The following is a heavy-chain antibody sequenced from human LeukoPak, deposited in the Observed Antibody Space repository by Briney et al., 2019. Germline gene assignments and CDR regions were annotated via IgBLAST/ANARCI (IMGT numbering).Heavy chain of an antibody. J-gene: IGHJ3*02. CDR1: GGSFSSYY. V-gene: IGHV4-59*01. Sequence: SETLSLTCAVYGGSFSSYYWSWIRQPPGKGLEWIGYIYYSGSTNYNPSLKSRVTISVDTSKNQFSLKLSSVTAADTAVYYCARARGVIPVAFDTWGQGTMVTVSS. CDR3: ARARGVIPVAFDT. CDR2: IYYSGST. D-gene: IGHD3-10*01.